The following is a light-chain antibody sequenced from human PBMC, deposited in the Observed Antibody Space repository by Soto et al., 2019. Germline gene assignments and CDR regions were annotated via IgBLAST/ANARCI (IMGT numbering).Light chain of an antibody. Sequence: QPVLTQPPSVAGAPGQRVTISCTGSRSNIGAGYDVHWYQQMPGTAPKRLIYGNNNRPSGVPDRFSGSKYGTSASLAITGLQAEDEADYYCQSYDSSLSGLVFGSGTKLTVL. V-gene: IGLV1-40*01. CDR3: QSYDSSLSGLV. J-gene: IGLJ1*01. CDR1: RSNIGAGYD. CDR2: GNN.